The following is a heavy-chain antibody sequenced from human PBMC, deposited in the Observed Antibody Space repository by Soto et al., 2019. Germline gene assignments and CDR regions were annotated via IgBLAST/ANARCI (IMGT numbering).Heavy chain of an antibody. D-gene: IGHD2-2*01. CDR3: ARVPAAMPGYYMDV. Sequence: GGSLRLSCAASGFTFSSYSMNWVRQAPGKGLEWVSSISSSSRYIYYADSVKGRFTISRDNAKNSLYLQMNSLRAEDTAVYYFARVPAAMPGYYMDVWGKGTTVTVSS. J-gene: IGHJ6*03. CDR1: GFTFSSYS. V-gene: IGHV3-21*01. CDR2: ISSSSRYI.